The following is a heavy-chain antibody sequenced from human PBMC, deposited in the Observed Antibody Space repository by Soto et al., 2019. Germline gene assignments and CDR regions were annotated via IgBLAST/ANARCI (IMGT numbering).Heavy chain of an antibody. J-gene: IGHJ4*02. CDR2: ISYDGSNK. Sequence: QVQLVESGGGVVQPGRSLRLSCAASGFTFSSYAMHWVRQAPGMGLEWVAVISYDGSNKYYADSVKGRFTISRDNSKNPLYLQMNSLRAEDTAVYYCARGYGITIFGVVIIPENALQYWGQGTLVTVSS. CDR3: ARGYGITIFGVVIIPENALQY. V-gene: IGHV3-30-3*01. CDR1: GFTFSSYA. D-gene: IGHD3-3*01.